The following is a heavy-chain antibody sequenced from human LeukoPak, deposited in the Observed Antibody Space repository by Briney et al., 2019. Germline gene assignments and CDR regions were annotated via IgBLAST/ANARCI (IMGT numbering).Heavy chain of an antibody. CDR1: GFTFNSYW. D-gene: IGHD5-12*01. J-gene: IGHJ4*02. CDR3: ATTLNVATAGYF. Sequence: PGGPLRLSCAASGFTFNSYWMSWVRQAPGKGLEWVANVQQEGSEKYYLDSVKGRFTISRDNAKNSVYLQMNRLRAEDTAVYYCATTLNVATAGYFWGQGTLVIVSS. V-gene: IGHV3-7*01. CDR2: VQQEGSEK.